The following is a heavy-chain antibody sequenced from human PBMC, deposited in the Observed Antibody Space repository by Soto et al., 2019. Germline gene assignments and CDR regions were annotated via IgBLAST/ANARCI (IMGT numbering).Heavy chain of an antibody. CDR1: GGSISSDY. V-gene: IGHV4-59*01. CDR3: ARGGYCSGASCYSFVFDY. D-gene: IGHD2-15*01. CDR2: LYYSGST. J-gene: IGHJ4*02. Sequence: PSETLSLTCTVSGGSISSDYWSWIRQPPGKGLEWIGYLYYSGSTNYNPSLESRVTISIDTSKNHFSLRLSSVTAADTAVYYCARGGYCSGASCYSFVFDYWGQGTLVTVSS.